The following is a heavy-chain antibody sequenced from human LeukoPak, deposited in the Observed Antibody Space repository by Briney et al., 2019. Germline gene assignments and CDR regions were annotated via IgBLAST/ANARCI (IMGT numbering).Heavy chain of an antibody. Sequence: SVKVSCKASGGTFSSYAISWVRQAPGQGLEWMGGIIPIFGTANYAQKFQGRVTITADESTSTAYMELSSLRSEDTAVYYCASCPYYYDPGYFDYWGQGTLVTVSS. V-gene: IGHV1-69*01. CDR3: ASCPYYYDPGYFDY. CDR2: IIPIFGTA. CDR1: GGTFSSYA. J-gene: IGHJ4*02. D-gene: IGHD3-22*01.